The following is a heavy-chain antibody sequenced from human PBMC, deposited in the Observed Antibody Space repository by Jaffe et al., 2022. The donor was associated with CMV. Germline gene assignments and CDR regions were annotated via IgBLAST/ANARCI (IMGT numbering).Heavy chain of an antibody. CDR1: GFIFNNYG. CDR2: MWSDGSNK. D-gene: IGHD6-19*01. CDR3: ARAYSSGWYIDY. V-gene: IGHV3-33*08. J-gene: IGHJ4*02. Sequence: QVQLVESGGGVVQPGRSLRLSCAASGFIFNNYGLHWVRQPPGKGLEWMSVMWSDGSNKYYADSVKGRFTISRDSSKNTLYLQMNSLRAEDTAVYYCARAYSSGWYIDYWGQGTLITVSS.